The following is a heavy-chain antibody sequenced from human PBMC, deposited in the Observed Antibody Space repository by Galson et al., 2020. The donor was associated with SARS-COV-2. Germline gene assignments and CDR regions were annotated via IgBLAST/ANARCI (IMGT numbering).Heavy chain of an antibody. J-gene: IGHJ3*01. Sequence: SETLSLTCTVSGDSISSSYWSWIRQPPGKGLEWIGYIYYSGSTNYNPSLKSRVTISVDTTKTQFSLKLSSVTAADTAVYYCASDRQLAAWNYNVWAFDVWGQGTMVTVSS. CDR2: IYYSGST. D-gene: IGHD1-7*01. CDR1: GDSISSSY. CDR3: ASDRQLAAWNYNVWAFDV. V-gene: IGHV4-59*01.